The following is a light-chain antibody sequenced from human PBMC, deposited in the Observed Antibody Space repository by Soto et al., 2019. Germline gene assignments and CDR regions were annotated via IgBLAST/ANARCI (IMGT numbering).Light chain of an antibody. J-gene: IGKJ1*01. Sequence: EIVLTQSPGTLSLSPGERATLSCRASQSVSSSYLAWYQQKPAQAPRLLIYDASSRATGIPDRFSGSGSGTDFTLTISRLEPEDFAVYYCQQYGSSPGTFGQGTKVEIK. CDR3: QQYGSSPGT. CDR1: QSVSSSY. V-gene: IGKV3-20*01. CDR2: DAS.